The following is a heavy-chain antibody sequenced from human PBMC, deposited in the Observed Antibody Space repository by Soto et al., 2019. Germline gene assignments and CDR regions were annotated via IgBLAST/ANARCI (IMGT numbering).Heavy chain of an antibody. CDR2: ISSSSSTI. CDR1: GFTFSSYS. J-gene: IGHJ2*01. Sequence: TGGSLRLSCAASGFTFSSYSMNWVRQAPGKGLEWVSYISSSSSTIHYADSVKGRFTISRDNSKNTLSLQMNFLRAEDAAVYYCARNRHCYGGRCYGLWGRGTLVTVSS. CDR3: ARNRHCYGGRCYGL. D-gene: IGHD2-15*01. V-gene: IGHV3-48*01.